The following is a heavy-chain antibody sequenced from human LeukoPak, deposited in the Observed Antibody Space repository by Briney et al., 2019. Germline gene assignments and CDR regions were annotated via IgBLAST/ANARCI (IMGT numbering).Heavy chain of an antibody. CDR1: GFTFSSYG. CDR2: ISSSSSTI. V-gene: IGHV3-48*04. CDR3: ARGREDYDSGGYYLLFDF. Sequence: GGSLRLSCAASGFTFSSYGMHWVRQAPGKGLQWVSYISSSSSTIYYADSVKGRFTISRDNAKNSLYLQMNSLRAEDTALYYCARGREDYDSGGYYLLFDFWGQGTLVTVSS. J-gene: IGHJ4*02. D-gene: IGHD3-22*01.